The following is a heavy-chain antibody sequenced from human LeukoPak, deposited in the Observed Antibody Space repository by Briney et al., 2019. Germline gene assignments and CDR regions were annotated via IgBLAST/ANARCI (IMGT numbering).Heavy chain of an antibody. Sequence: GGSLRLSCAASGFTFSSYAMHWVRQAPGKGLEYVSAISSNGGSTYYADSVKGRFTISRDNSKNTLYLQMGSLRAEDMAVHYCAREGHSGSPFDYWGQGTLVTVSS. CDR2: ISSNGGST. CDR1: GFTFSSYA. V-gene: IGHV3-64*02. J-gene: IGHJ4*02. CDR3: AREGHSGSPFDY. D-gene: IGHD1-26*01.